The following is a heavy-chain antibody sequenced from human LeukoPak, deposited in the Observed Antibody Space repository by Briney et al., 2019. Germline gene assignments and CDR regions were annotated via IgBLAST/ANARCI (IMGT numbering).Heavy chain of an antibody. CDR1: GFTVSSNY. D-gene: IGHD3-3*01. Sequence: PGGFLRLSCAASGFTVSSNYMTWVRQAPGKGLEWVSVIYSGGSTYYADSVKGRFTISRDNSENTLYLHMNSLRAEDTAVYYCAGATFWSGYQRDSWYMDVWGKGTTVTVSS. CDR3: AGATFWSGYQRDSWYMDV. V-gene: IGHV3-66*02. CDR2: IYSGGST. J-gene: IGHJ6*03.